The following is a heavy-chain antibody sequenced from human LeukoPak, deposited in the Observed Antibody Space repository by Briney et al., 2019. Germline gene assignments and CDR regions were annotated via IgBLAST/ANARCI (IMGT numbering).Heavy chain of an antibody. V-gene: IGHV3-33*01. CDR2: IWYDGSNK. Sequence: PGRSLRLSCVASGFTFSSNGMHWVRQAPGKGLEWVAVIWYDGSNKYYADSVKGRFTISRDNSENTLYLQMNSLRAEDTAVYYCARAEKIAVAGMGYYFDYWGQGTLVTVSS. CDR1: GFTFSSNG. CDR3: ARAEKIAVAGMGYYFDY. D-gene: IGHD6-19*01. J-gene: IGHJ4*02.